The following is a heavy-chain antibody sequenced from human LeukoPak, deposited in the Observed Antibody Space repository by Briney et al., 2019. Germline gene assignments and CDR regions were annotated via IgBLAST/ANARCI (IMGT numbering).Heavy chain of an antibody. CDR1: GGSISSSSYY. V-gene: IGHV4-39*01. Sequence: PSETLSLTCTVSGGSISSSSYYWGWIRHPPGKGLEWIGSIYYSGSTYYNPSLKSRVTMSVDTSKNQFSLKLSSVTAADTAVYYCARQEWCVLTSGGSIDSWGQGTLVTVSS. D-gene: IGHD2-15*01. J-gene: IGHJ4*02. CDR2: IYYSGST. CDR3: ARQEWCVLTSGGSIDS.